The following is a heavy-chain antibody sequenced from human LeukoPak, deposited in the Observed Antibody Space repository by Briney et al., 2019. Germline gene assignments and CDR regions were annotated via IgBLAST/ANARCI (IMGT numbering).Heavy chain of an antibody. D-gene: IGHD1-26*01. CDR1: GFTLSNYN. J-gene: IGHJ1*01. CDR2: ISSSGTTI. CDR3: ARASGNFLIDTPDYFQH. V-gene: IGHV3-48*04. Sequence: GGSLRLSCAASGFTLSNYNMNWVRQALGKGLEWVSYISSSGTTIYYTDSVKGRFTISRDNAKNSLYLQMNSLRAEDTAVYYCARASGNFLIDTPDYFQHWGQGTLVTVSS.